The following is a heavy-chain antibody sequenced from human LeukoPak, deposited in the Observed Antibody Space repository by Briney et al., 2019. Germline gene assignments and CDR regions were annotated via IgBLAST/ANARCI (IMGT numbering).Heavy chain of an antibody. CDR2: IRQDGSEI. CDR3: ARENVKAPYSNYGGFDY. V-gene: IGHV3-7*01. J-gene: IGHJ4*02. D-gene: IGHD4-11*01. CDR1: GFTFSDYW. Sequence: GGSLRLSCAASGFTFSDYWMTWIRQAPGKGLEWVANIRQDGSEIYYVDSVKGRFTISRDNAKKSLHLQMNSLRAEDTAVYYCARENVKAPYSNYGGFDYWGQGTLVTVSS.